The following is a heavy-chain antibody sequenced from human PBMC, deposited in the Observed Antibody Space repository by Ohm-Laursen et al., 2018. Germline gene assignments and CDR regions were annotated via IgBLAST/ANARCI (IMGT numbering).Heavy chain of an antibody. V-gene: IGHV3-72*01. CDR3: AKFNADYP. J-gene: IGHJ4*02. CDR2: SIHKENNYST. D-gene: IGHD4-17*01. CDR1: GSTFSDAW. Sequence: SLRLSCTASGSTFSDAWMTWVRQAPGKGLEWVGRSIHKENNYSTVYAASVRGRFTISRDESKNEMYLQMKSLKTGDTAVYYCAKFNADYPWGQGTLVSVSS.